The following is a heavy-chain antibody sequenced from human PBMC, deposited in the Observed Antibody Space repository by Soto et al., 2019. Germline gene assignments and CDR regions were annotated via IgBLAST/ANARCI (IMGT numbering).Heavy chain of an antibody. CDR2: IYWDNDK. CDR3: AHLMITHGGVIADDAFDV. J-gene: IGHJ3*01. D-gene: IGHD3-16*02. CDR1: GFSLTTRQVG. Sequence: HITLKESGPTLVEPTQTLTLTCTFTGFSLTTRQVGVGWIRQPPGQALEWLAVIYWDNDKRYSPSLERRLTITKDTSKNQVVLTMTNMDPMDTATYYCAHLMITHGGVIADDAFDVCGQGTMVTVSS. V-gene: IGHV2-5*02.